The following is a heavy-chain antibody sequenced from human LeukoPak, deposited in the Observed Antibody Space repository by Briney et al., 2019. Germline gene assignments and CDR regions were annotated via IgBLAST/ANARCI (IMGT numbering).Heavy chain of an antibody. CDR3: ARDKDIVVVPAAMGYYDILTGYRTLDY. J-gene: IGHJ4*02. V-gene: IGHV3-30*02. D-gene: IGHD2-2*01. Sequence: GGSLRLSCEASGFTFSNYGMHWVRQAPGKGLEWVAFRGYDGSHKYYAASVKGRFTISRDNSKNTLYLQMNSLRLEDSAVYYCARDKDIVVVPAAMGYYDILTGYRTLDYWGQGTLVTVSS. CDR1: GFTFSNYG. CDR2: RGYDGSHK.